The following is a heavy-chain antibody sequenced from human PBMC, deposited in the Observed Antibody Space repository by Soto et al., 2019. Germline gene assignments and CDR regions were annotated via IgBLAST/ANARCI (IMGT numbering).Heavy chain of an antibody. J-gene: IGHJ4*02. V-gene: IGHV1-8*01. D-gene: IGHD3-10*01. Sequence: QVQLVQSGAEVKKPGASVKVSCKASGYTFTSYDINWVRQATGLGLEWMGWMNPNSGNTGYAQKFQGRVTMTRNTSISTAYMELISLRSEDTAVYYCAITHLRFGEHHYWGQGTLVTVSS. CDR1: GYTFTSYD. CDR2: MNPNSGNT. CDR3: AITHLRFGEHHY.